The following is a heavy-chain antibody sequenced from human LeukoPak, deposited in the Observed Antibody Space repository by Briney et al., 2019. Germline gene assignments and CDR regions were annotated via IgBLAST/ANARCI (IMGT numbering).Heavy chain of an antibody. V-gene: IGHV3-23*01. CDR3: SKGPSIAAALLDY. Sequence: GGSLRLSCAASGFTFSSYAMSWVRQAPGKGLEWVSAISGSGGSTYYADSVKGRFTISRDNSKNTLYLQMNILRAEDTAVYYCSKGPSIAAALLDYWGQGTLVTVSS. J-gene: IGHJ4*02. CDR2: ISGSGGST. CDR1: GFTFSSYA. D-gene: IGHD6-13*01.